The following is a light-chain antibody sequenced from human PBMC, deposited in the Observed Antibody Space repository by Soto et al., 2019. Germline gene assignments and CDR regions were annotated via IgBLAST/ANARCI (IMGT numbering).Light chain of an antibody. V-gene: IGKV3-11*01. J-gene: IGKJ5*01. CDR2: DTS. CDR3: QQRSNWIT. Sequence: ILLTHSPATLSFSSGEIATLSFRASQSVSRYLAWYQQKPGQAPRLLIYDTSYRATGIPARFSGSGSRTDFTLTISSLETEDFALYYCQQRSNWITFGQGTRLEIK. CDR1: QSVSRY.